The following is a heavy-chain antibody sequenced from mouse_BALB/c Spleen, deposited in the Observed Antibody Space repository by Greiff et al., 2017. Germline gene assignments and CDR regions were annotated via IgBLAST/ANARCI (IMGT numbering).Heavy chain of an antibody. CDR2: ISSGSSTI. Sequence: EVKLVESGGGLVQPGGSRKLSCAASGFTFSSFGMHWVRQAPEKGLEWVAYISSGSSTIYYADTVKGRFTISRDNPKNTLFLQMTSLRSEDTAMYYCARSLYYGHYFDYWGQGTTLTVSS. J-gene: IGHJ2*01. D-gene: IGHD1-2*01. CDR1: GFTFSSFG. CDR3: ARSLYYGHYFDY. V-gene: IGHV5-17*02.